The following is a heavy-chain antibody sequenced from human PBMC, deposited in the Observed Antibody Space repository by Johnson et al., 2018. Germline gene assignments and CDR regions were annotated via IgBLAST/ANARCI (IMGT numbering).Heavy chain of an antibody. Sequence: QVQLVQSGAEVKKPGSSVKVSCKASGGTFSSYAISWVRQAPGQGLEWMGWMNPNSGNTGYAQKFQGRVTMTRNTSISTAYMELSSLRSEDTAVYYCARGGGYYDSSGSDAFDIWGQGTTVTVSS. V-gene: IGHV1-8*02. CDR2: MNPNSGNT. J-gene: IGHJ3*02. CDR3: ARGGGYYDSSGSDAFDI. CDR1: GGTFSSYA. D-gene: IGHD3-22*01.